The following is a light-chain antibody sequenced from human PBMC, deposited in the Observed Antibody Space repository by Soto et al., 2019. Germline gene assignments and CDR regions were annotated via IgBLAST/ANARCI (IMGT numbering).Light chain of an antibody. CDR2: DVS. CDR3: ASYTTSRTYV. CDR1: SSDVGGYSY. V-gene: IGLV2-14*01. Sequence: QSALTQPASVSGSPGQSIAISCTGTSSDVGGYSYVSWYQQQPGKAPKLVISDVSNRPSGVSDRFSGSKSGNTASLTISGLQTEDEADYYCASYTTSRTYVFGTGAKVTV. J-gene: IGLJ1*01.